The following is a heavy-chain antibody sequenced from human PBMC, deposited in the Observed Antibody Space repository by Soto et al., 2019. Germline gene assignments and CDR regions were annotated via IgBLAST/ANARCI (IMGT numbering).Heavy chain of an antibody. J-gene: IGHJ3*02. CDR1: DYPITSDYY. CDR2: IYHGGSA. V-gene: IGHV4-38-2*01. Sequence: SETLSLTCVVSDYPITSDYYWAWIRQPPGKGLEWIGSIYHGGSAYYNPSLNSRVTILVDTSNKQVSLRVTSVTAADTAVYYCARYRYYFDASGNYRTHAFDIWGPGTLVTVS. CDR3: ARYRYYFDASGNYRTHAFDI. D-gene: IGHD3-22*01.